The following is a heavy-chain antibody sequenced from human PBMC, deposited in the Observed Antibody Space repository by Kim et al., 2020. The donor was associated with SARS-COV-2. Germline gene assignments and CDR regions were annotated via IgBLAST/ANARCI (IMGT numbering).Heavy chain of an antibody. J-gene: IGHJ5*02. CDR3: ARDQVDGYWS. D-gene: IGHD5-18*01. Sequence: DNPHNADSVKGRFTISRDNSKNAVFLTMDSLRDEDTAVYYCARDQVDGYWSWGQGTLVTFSS. V-gene: IGHV3-66*01. CDR2: DNP.